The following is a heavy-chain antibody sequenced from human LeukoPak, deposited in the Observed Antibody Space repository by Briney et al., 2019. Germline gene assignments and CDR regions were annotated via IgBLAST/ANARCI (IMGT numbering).Heavy chain of an antibody. D-gene: IGHD3-22*01. CDR1: GFTFNSFV. V-gene: IGHV3-23*01. CDR2: ISGSADST. J-gene: IGHJ3*01. Sequence: GGPLRLSCAASGFTFNSFVLSWVRQAPGKGLEWVSSISGSADSTYYADSVKGRFIISRDNSRNTLYLQMNSLRAEDTALYYCAKDPGYYYDSFRAFDVWGQGTMVTVSS. CDR3: AKDPGYYYDSFRAFDV.